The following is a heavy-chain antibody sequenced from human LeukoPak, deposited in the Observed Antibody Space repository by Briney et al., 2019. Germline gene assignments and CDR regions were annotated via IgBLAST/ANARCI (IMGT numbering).Heavy chain of an antibody. V-gene: IGHV3-30*04. Sequence: GGSLRLSCVASGFTFSDFAIQWVRQAPGKGLEWVAVISGAGSVTHYADSVRGRFTISRDNSRDTVFLQMNSLRPEDTGVYYCAREGYSSGSLGDLDHWGQGTRVTVSS. J-gene: IGHJ5*02. CDR3: AREGYSSGSLGDLDH. CDR2: ISGAGSVT. CDR1: GFTFSDFA. D-gene: IGHD6-19*01.